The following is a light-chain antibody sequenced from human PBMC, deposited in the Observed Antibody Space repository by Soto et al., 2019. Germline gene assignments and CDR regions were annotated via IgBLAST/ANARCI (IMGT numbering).Light chain of an antibody. CDR2: DAS. J-gene: IGKJ5*01. CDR3: QQYNNWPIT. CDR1: QSVSRY. V-gene: IGKV3-11*01. Sequence: EIVLTQSPDTLSLSPGESATLSCRASQSVSRYLAWYQQKPGQTPRLLIYDASNRAAGIPARFSGSGSGTEFTLTISSLQSEDFAVYYCQQYNNWPITFGQGTRLEIK.